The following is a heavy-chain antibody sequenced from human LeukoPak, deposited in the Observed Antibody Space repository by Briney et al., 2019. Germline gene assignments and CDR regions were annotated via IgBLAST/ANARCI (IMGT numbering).Heavy chain of an antibody. Sequence: GESLKISCQASGYSFTDYWIGWVRQVPGGGLDWMGTVYPGDSTTRYGPSFQGHVTISADESTTTAYLQWTTLQASDTAIYYCAIHDYGGMTGYWGQGTLVTVSS. V-gene: IGHV5-51*01. CDR2: VYPGDSTT. D-gene: IGHD4-23*01. CDR3: AIHDYGGMTGY. CDR1: GYSFTDYW. J-gene: IGHJ4*02.